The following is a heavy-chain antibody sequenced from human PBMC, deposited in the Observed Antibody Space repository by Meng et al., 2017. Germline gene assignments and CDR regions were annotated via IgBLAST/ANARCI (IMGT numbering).Heavy chain of an antibody. CDR3: AKMSSSWSLY. D-gene: IGHD6-13*01. CDR2: IWYDGSNK. Sequence: GESLKISCAASGFTFSSYGMHWVRQAPGKGLEWVAVIWYDGSNKYYADSVKGRFTISRDNSKNTLYLQMNSLRAEDTAVYYCAKMSSSWSLYWGQGTLVTVSS. CDR1: GFTFSSYG. V-gene: IGHV3-33*06. J-gene: IGHJ4*02.